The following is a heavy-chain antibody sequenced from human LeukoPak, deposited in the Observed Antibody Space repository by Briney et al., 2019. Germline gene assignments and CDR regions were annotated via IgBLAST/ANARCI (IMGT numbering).Heavy chain of an antibody. CDR2: ISAYNGNT. D-gene: IGHD6-13*01. Sequence: ASVKVSCKASGYTFTSYGISWVRQAPGQALEWRVWISAYNGNTNYAQKLQGRVTMTTDTATSTAYMELRSLTSDDTAVYYCARELRIYSSSWSRRWFDPWGQGTLVTVSS. V-gene: IGHV1-18*01. CDR1: GYTFTSYG. J-gene: IGHJ5*02. CDR3: ARELRIYSSSWSRRWFDP.